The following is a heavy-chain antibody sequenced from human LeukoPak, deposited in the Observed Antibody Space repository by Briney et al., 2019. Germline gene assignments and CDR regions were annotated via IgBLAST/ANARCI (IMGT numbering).Heavy chain of an antibody. CDR1: GFTFSSYW. Sequence: GGSLRLSCAASGFTFSSYWMSWVRQAPGKGLEWVAVISYDGSNKYYADSVKGRFTISRDNSKNTLYLQMNSLRAEDTAVYYCAKGDSSSWVPAYYYYYYYMDVWGKGTTVTVSS. V-gene: IGHV3-30*18. CDR2: ISYDGSNK. D-gene: IGHD6-6*01. CDR3: AKGDSSSWVPAYYYYYYYMDV. J-gene: IGHJ6*03.